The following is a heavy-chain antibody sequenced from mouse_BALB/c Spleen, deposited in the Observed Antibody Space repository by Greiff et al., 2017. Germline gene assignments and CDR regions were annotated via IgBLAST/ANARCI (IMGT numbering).Heavy chain of an antibody. V-gene: IGHV3-2*02. CDR1: GYSITSDYA. CDR2: ISYSGST. CDR3: ARFPNYYGSRDYAMDY. D-gene: IGHD1-1*01. J-gene: IGHJ4*01. Sequence: EVKLQESGPGLVKPSQSLSLTCTVTGYSITSDYAWNWIRQFPGNKLEWMGYISYSGSTSYNPSLKSRISITRDTSKNQFFLQLNSVTTEDTATYYCARFPNYYGSRDYAMDYWGQGTSVTVSS.